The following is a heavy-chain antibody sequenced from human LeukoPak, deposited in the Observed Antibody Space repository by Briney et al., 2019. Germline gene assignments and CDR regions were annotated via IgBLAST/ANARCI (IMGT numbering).Heavy chain of an antibody. CDR2: INHSGST. D-gene: IGHD3-22*01. Sequence: SETLSLTCAVYGGSFSGYYWSWIRQPPGKGLEWIGEINHSGSTNYNPSLKSRVTISVDTSKNQFSLKLSSVTAADTAVYYCAGSYYYDSTDYWGQGTLVTVSS. CDR3: AGSYYYDSTDY. CDR1: GGSFSGYY. J-gene: IGHJ4*02. V-gene: IGHV4-34*01.